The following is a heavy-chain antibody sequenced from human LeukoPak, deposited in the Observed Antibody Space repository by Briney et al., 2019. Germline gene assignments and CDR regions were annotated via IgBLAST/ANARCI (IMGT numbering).Heavy chain of an antibody. Sequence: ASVKVSCKVSGYTLTELSMHWVRQAPGKGLEWMGGFDPEDGETIYAQKFQGRVTMTEDTSTDTAYMELSSLRSEDTGVYYCATRLYYYDSSGYAFDIWGQGTMDTVSS. V-gene: IGHV1-24*01. D-gene: IGHD3-22*01. J-gene: IGHJ3*02. CDR2: FDPEDGET. CDR1: GYTLTELS. CDR3: ATRLYYYDSSGYAFDI.